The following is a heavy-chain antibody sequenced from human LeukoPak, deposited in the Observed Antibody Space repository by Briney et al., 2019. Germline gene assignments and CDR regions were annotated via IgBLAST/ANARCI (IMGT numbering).Heavy chain of an antibody. CDR3: ARGITMVRGVISAFDY. CDR2: IYYSGST. CDR1: GGSISSYY. D-gene: IGHD3-10*01. Sequence: ASETLSLTCTVSGGSISSYYWSWIRQPPGKGLEWIGYIYYSGSTNYNPSLKSRVTISVDTSKNQFSLKLSSVTAADTAVYYCARGITMVRGVISAFDYWGQGTLVTVSS. V-gene: IGHV4-59*01. J-gene: IGHJ4*02.